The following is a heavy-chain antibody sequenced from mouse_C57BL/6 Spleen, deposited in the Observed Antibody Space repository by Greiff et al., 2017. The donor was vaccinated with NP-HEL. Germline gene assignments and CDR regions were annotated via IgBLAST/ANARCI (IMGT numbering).Heavy chain of an antibody. J-gene: IGHJ2*01. Sequence: QVQLQQPGAELVRPGTSVKLSCKASGYTFTSYWMHWVKQRPGQGLEWIGVIDPSDSYTNYNQKFKGKATLTVDTSSSTAYMQLSSLTSEDSAVYYCAGGRDANFDYWGQGTTLTVSS. CDR1: GYTFTSYW. CDR2: IDPSDSYT. CDR3: AGGRDANFDY. D-gene: IGHD3-3*01. V-gene: IGHV1-59*01.